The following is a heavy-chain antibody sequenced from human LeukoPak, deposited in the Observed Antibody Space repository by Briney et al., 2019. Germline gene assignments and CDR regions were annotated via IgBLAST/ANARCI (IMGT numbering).Heavy chain of an antibody. V-gene: IGHV3-21*01. CDR3: ARDAHWNDKPFDF. D-gene: IGHD1-1*01. CDR1: VFNLRAYT. Sequence: PGGSLRLSCAASVFNLRAYTMYCVRQAPGKGLEWVSSISTSSSYIYYADSVKGRFTISRDNAENSLYLQMHSMRVEDTALYYCARDAHWNDKPFDFWGQGTLVTVSS. CDR2: ISTSSSYI. J-gene: IGHJ4*02.